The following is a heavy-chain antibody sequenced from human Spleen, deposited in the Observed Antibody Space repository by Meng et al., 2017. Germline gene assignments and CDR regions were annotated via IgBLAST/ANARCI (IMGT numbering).Heavy chain of an antibody. CDR1: GGSFSGYY. V-gene: IGHV4-34*01. CDR2: INHSGGT. D-gene: IGHD1-26*01. J-gene: IGHJ2*01. Sequence: QLQLQQWGAGLLKPSETLSLNFAVYGGSFSGYYWSWIRQPPGKGLEWIGDINHSGGTNYNPSLKSRVTISVDTSKNQFSLKLTSVTAADTAVYYYAREASGDRWYFDIWGRGTLVTVSS. CDR3: AREASGDRWYFDI.